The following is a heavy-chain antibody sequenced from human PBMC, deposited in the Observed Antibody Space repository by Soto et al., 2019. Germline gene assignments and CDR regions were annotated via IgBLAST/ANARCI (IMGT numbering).Heavy chain of an antibody. J-gene: IGHJ6*02. CDR3: ARVPRGVYYGMDV. CDR1: GYTFTDYY. D-gene: IGHD3-10*01. V-gene: IGHV1-2*02. CDR2: INPNSGTT. Sequence: QVQLVQSGAEVKKPGASVKVSCKASGYTFTDYYMHWVRQAPGQRLEWMGWINPNSGTTNYAQKFQGGVTMTRDTSITTVYMEVSRLRSDDTAVYYCARVPRGVYYGMDVWGQGTTVTVSS.